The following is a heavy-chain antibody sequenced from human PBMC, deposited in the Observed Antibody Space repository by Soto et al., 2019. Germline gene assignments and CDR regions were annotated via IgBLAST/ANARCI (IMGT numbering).Heavy chain of an antibody. V-gene: IGHV6-1*01. CDR2: TYYRSDWYN. CDR3: ARENGDDFFDI. CDR1: GDNVSRNSAA. D-gene: IGHD3-16*01. J-gene: IGHJ3*02. Sequence: PSQTLSLTCAISGDNVSRNSAAWIWIRQSPSRGLEWLGRTYYRSDWYNDYLVSVKSRITINPDTSKNQFSLQLNSVTPDDTAVNYCARENGDDFFDIWGQGTMVTVSS.